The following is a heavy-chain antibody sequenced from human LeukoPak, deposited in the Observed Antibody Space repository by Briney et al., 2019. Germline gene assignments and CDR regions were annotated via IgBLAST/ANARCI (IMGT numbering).Heavy chain of an antibody. J-gene: IGHJ4*02. CDR1: GFTFSSYD. D-gene: IGHD4-17*01. CDR3: AKDSLGTRTVTLDY. CDR2: MRNGGNNK. V-gene: IGHV3-30*02. Sequence: GGSLRLSCAASGFTFSSYDMHWVRQAPGKGLEWVAFMRNGGNNKYYAHSVKGRFTISRDNSKNTLFLQMNSLRPEDTAVYYCAKDSLGTRTVTLDYWGQGTLVTVSS.